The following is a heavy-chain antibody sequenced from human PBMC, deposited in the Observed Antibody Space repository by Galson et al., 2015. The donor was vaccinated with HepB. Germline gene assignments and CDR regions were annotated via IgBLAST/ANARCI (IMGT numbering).Heavy chain of an antibody. J-gene: IGHJ6*02. CDR3: ARDGYSYGSYYYYGMDV. CDR1: GFTFSSYE. Sequence: SLRLSCAASGFTFSSYEMNWVRQAPGKGLEWVSYISSSGSTIYYADSVKGRFTISRDNAKNSLYLQMNSLRAEDTAVYYCARDGYSYGSYYYYGMDVWGQGTTVTVSS. D-gene: IGHD5-18*01. CDR2: ISSSGSTI. V-gene: IGHV3-48*03.